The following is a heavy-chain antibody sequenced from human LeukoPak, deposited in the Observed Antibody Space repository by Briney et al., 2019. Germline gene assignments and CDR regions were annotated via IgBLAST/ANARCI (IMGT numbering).Heavy chain of an antibody. J-gene: IGHJ4*02. Sequence: PGGSVTHSRAAYGISVGDGERQGLRQPPRKRKKYVSAIRSNGGSTYYANSVKGRFTISRDNSKNPLYLQMGSLRAEDMAVYYCATDNLRSTWLQPGDSWGQGSLVSVS. CDR1: GISVGDGE. V-gene: IGHV3-64*01. CDR2: IRSNGGST. D-gene: IGHD5/OR15-5a*01. CDR3: ATDNLRSTWLQPGDS.